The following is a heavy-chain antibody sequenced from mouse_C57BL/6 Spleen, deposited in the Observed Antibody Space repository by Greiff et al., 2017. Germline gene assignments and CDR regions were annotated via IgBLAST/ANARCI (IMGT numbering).Heavy chain of an antibody. D-gene: IGHD2-4*01. Sequence: QVQLKQSGAELARPGASVKMSCKASGYTFTSYTMHWVKQRPGQGLEWIGYINPSSGYPKYNQKFKDKATLTADKSSSTAYMQLSSLTSEDSAVYYCARSGYYDYDGGVDYWGQGTTLTVSS. CDR1: GYTFTSYT. CDR3: ARSGYYDYDGGVDY. CDR2: INPSSGYP. V-gene: IGHV1-4*01. J-gene: IGHJ2*01.